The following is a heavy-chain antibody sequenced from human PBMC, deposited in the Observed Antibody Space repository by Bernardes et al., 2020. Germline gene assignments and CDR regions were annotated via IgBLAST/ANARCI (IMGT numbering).Heavy chain of an antibody. D-gene: IGHD6-6*01. V-gene: IGHV3-7*01. Sequence: GGSLRLSCADSGFSFSSDCMSWVRQAPGKGLEWVDNIKQDGSEKYYVDSVKGRFTISRDNAKNSLYLQMNSLRAEDTAVYYCARVFVYSSSPYYYYGMDVWGQGTTVTVSS. CDR1: GFSFSSDC. J-gene: IGHJ6*02. CDR2: IKQDGSEK. CDR3: ARVFVYSSSPYYYYGMDV.